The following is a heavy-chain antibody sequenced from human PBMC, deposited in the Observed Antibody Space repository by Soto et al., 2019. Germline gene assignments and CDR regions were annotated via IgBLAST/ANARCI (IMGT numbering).Heavy chain of an antibody. Sequence: QLQLQESGPGLVKPSETLSLTCTVSGGSISSSSYYWGWIRQPPGKGLEWIGSIYYSGSTYYNPSLKSRVTISVDTSKNQFSLKLSSVTAADTAVYYCARQRGYSGYDYEVGWFDPWGQGTLVTVSS. CDR1: GGSISSSSYY. J-gene: IGHJ5*02. CDR3: ARQRGYSGYDYEVGWFDP. CDR2: IYYSGST. V-gene: IGHV4-39*01. D-gene: IGHD5-12*01.